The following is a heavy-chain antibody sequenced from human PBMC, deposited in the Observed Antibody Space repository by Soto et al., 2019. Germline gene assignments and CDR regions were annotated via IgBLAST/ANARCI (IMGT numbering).Heavy chain of an antibody. CDR2: INPNSGGT. V-gene: IGHV1-2*02. J-gene: IGHJ5*02. D-gene: IGHD3-22*01. CDR3: ARDDYDSSGYYDNWFDP. CDR1: GYTFTGYY. Sequence: ASVKVSCKASGYTFTGYYMHWVRQAPGQGLEWMGWINPNSGGTNYAQKFQGRVTMTRDTSISTAYMELSRLRSDDTAVYYCARDDYDSSGYYDNWFDPWGQGTLVTV.